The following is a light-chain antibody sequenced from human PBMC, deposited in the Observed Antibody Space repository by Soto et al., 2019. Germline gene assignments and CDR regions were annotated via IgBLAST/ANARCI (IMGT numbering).Light chain of an antibody. CDR3: QKRGNWTVT. J-gene: IGKJ1*01. CDR2: DAS. Sequence: EIVLTQSPATLSLSPGDRATLSCRASQSVGSYFAWYQQKPGQAPRLLIYDASNRATDIPARFSGSGSGTDFTLTISSLEPDDFAVYYCQKRGNWTVTFGQGTRVDIK. V-gene: IGKV3-11*01. CDR1: QSVGSY.